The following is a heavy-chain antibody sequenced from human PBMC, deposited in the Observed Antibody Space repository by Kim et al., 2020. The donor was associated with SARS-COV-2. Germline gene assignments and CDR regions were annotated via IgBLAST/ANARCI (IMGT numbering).Heavy chain of an antibody. J-gene: IGHJ6*03. Sequence: ASVKVSCKASGYTFTSYGISWVRQAPGQGLEWMGWISAYNGNTNYAQKLQGRVTMTTDTSTSTAYMELRSLRSDDTAVYYCARDPGPPAYYDFWSGYPLSHRARKNYYYYMDVWGKGTTVTVSS. CDR3: ARDPGPPAYYDFWSGYPLSHRARKNYYYYMDV. CDR2: ISAYNGNT. CDR1: GYTFTSYG. V-gene: IGHV1-18*01. D-gene: IGHD3-3*01.